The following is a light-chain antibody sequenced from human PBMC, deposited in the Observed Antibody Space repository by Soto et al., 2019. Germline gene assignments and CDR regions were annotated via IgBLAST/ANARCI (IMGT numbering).Light chain of an antibody. Sequence: EVVLTQSPGTLSLSPGERATLSCRASQSVASRNLAWYQQKSGQAPRLLIYGASSRAIHTPDRFSGSGSGTDFTLTISGLEPEDFGVYYCQQRHNWPITFGQGTRLEIK. V-gene: IGKV3D-20*02. CDR1: QSVASRN. J-gene: IGKJ5*01. CDR2: GAS. CDR3: QQRHNWPIT.